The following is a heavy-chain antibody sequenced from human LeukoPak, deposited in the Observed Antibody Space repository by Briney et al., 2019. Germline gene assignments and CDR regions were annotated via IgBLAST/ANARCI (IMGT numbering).Heavy chain of an antibody. CDR2: VSWNSGGI. J-gene: IGHJ6*03. D-gene: IGHD5/OR15-5a*01. V-gene: IGHV3-9*01. Sequence: TGGSLRLSCAASGFAFDDYAMHWVRQAPGKGLEWVSGVSWNSGGIGYADSVTGRFTISRDNTKNSLYLQMDSLRAEDTAVYYCVREASSLRPFFYMDVWGEGTTVTVSS. CDR3: VREASSLRPFFYMDV. CDR1: GFAFDDYA.